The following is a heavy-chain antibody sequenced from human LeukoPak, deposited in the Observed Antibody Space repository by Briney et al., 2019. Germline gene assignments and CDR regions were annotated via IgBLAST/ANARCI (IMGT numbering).Heavy chain of an antibody. V-gene: IGHV4-59*01. CDR2: IYYSGST. CDR3: ARGVGAKAAFDI. J-gene: IGHJ3*02. D-gene: IGHD1-26*01. Sequence: SGTLSLTCTVSGGPISTYYWSWMRQPPGKGLEWIGYIYYSGSTNYNPSLKSRLSISVDTSKNQFSLKLTSVTAADTAVYYCARGVGAKAAFDIWGQGTMVTVSS. CDR1: GGPISTYY.